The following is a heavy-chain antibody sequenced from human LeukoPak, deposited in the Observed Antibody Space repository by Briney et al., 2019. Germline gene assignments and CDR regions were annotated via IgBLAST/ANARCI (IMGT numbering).Heavy chain of an antibody. J-gene: IGHJ6*03. Sequence: SETLSLTCTVSGGSISSYYWSWIRQPPGEGLEWIGYIYYSGSTNYNPSLKSRVTISVDTSKNQFSLKLSSVTAADTAVYYCARRFREFDYYYYYYMDVWGKGTTVTVSS. V-gene: IGHV4-59*01. CDR2: IYYSGST. CDR1: GGSISSYY. D-gene: IGHD3-10*01. CDR3: ARRFREFDYYYYYYMDV.